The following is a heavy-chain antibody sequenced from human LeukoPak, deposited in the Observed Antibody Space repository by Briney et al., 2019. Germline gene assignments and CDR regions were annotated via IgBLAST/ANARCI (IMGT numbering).Heavy chain of an antibody. Sequence: GASVKVSCKASGYTFTTYYMHWVRQAPGQGLEWMGIINPSGGSTTYAQKFQGRVTMTRDTSTSTVYMELSSLRSEDTGVYYCARGYGDYGLFYYFDYWGQGTLVTVSS. D-gene: IGHD4-17*01. CDR3: ARGYGDYGLFYYFDY. J-gene: IGHJ4*02. CDR1: GYTFTTYY. V-gene: IGHV1-46*01. CDR2: INPSGGST.